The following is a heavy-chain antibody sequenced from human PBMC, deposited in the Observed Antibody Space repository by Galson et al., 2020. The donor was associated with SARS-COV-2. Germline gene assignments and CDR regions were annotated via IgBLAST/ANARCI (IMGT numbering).Heavy chain of an antibody. J-gene: IGHJ4*02. CDR1: GFAFGSYA. CDR2: GSSSGDRT. V-gene: IGHV3-23*01. D-gene: IGHD6-19*01. CDR3: AKDPSRSGWYFDD. Sequence: GGSLRLSCAASGFAFGSYAMDWVRQAPGKGMEWFSTGSSSGDRTFYTDSVRGRLTGSRDNSKNTLYRQMNSLRVEDTAIYYCAKDPSRSGWYFDDWGQGSLVTVSS.